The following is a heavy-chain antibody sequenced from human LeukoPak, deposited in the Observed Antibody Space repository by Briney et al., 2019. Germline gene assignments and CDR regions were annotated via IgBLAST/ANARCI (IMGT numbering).Heavy chain of an antibody. D-gene: IGHD6-13*01. CDR3: ARSGQQLVVPLDY. CDR1: GFTFSSYA. CDR2: ISYDGSNK. Sequence: GRSLRLSCAASGFTFSSYAMHWVRQAPGKGLEWVAVISYDGSNKYYADSVKGRFTISRDNSKNTLYLLMNSLRAEDTAVYYCARSGQQLVVPLDYWGQGTLVTVSS. J-gene: IGHJ4*02. V-gene: IGHV3-30-3*01.